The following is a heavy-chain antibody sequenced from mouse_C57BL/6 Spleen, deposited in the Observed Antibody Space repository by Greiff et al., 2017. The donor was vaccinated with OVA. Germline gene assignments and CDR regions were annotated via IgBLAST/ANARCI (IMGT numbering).Heavy chain of an antibody. V-gene: IGHV1-26*01. CDR2: INPNNGGT. CDR3: ARIYDCYSNFDY. CDR1: GYTFTDYY. J-gene: IGHJ2*01. Sequence: VQLQQSGPELVKPGASVKISCKASGYTFTDYYMNWVKQSHGKSLEWIGDINPNNGGTSYNQKFKGKATLTVDKSSSTAYMELRSLTSEDSAVYYCARIYDCYSNFDYWGQDTTLTVSS. D-gene: IGHD2-3*01.